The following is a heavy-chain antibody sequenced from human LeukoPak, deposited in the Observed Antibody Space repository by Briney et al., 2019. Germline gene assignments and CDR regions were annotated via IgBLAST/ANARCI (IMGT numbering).Heavy chain of an antibody. D-gene: IGHD6-19*01. CDR3: ARDPSNTSGNCAYLDS. J-gene: IGHJ4*02. V-gene: IGHV1-18*01. Sequence: ASVKVSCKASGYTFTNHGISWVRQAPGQGLEWMGWISAYNGDTKYAQKIQGRVTMTTDASTSTAYMELRSLRSDDTAVYYCARDPSNTSGNCAYLDSWGQGTLVTVSS. CDR2: ISAYNGDT. CDR1: GYTFTNHG.